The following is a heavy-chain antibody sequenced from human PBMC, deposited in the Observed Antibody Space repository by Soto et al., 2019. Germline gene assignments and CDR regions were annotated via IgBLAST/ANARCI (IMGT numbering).Heavy chain of an antibody. J-gene: IGHJ6*02. CDR1: GYSFSNYW. V-gene: IGHV5-51*01. CDR2: IYPGDPDP. D-gene: IGHD5-12*01. CDR3: ARRGDGYNAGYYYGLDV. Sequence: VESLKISCKVSGYSFSNYWIGWLRHKPGKGLEWMGIIYPGDPDPRYSPSFQGQVTISADKSISTAYLQRGSLKASDTAKYYCARRGDGYNAGYYYGLDVWGQGTTVTVAS.